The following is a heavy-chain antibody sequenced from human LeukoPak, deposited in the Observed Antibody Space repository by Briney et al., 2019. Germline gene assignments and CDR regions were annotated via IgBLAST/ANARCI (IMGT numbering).Heavy chain of an antibody. CDR3: AKENCSSTSCYRGH. J-gene: IGHJ4*02. Sequence: GGSLRLSCAASGFTFSSYAMSWVRQAPGKGLEWVSAISGSGGSTYYADSVKGRFTISRDNSKNTLYLQMNSLRAEDAAVYYCAKENCSSTSCYRGHWGQGTLVTVSS. D-gene: IGHD2-2*01. V-gene: IGHV3-23*01. CDR1: GFTFSSYA. CDR2: ISGSGGST.